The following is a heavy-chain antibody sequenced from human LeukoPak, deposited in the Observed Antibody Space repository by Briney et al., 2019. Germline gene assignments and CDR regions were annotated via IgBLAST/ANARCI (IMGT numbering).Heavy chain of an antibody. V-gene: IGHV4-34*01. D-gene: IGHD2-15*01. J-gene: IGHJ4*02. CDR3: ARVSYCSGGSCYEDY. Sequence: SETLSLTCAVYGGSFSGYYWSWIRQPPGKGLEWIGEINHSGSTNYNPSLKSRVTISVDTSKNQFSLKLSSVTAADTAVYYCARVSYCSGGSCYEDYWGQGTLVTVSS. CDR1: GGSFSGYY. CDR2: INHSGST.